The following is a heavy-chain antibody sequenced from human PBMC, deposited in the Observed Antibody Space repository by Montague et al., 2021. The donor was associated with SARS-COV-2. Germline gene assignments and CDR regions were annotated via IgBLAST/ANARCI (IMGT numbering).Heavy chain of an antibody. D-gene: IGHD4-23*01. CDR1: GFSITGYY. Sequence: SETLSLTCTVSGFSITGYYWCWLLRSPGKGLQWIAYIYYGGAVNYNPSLVSRVPISTDTSKNQLSLQVNSVTAADTAVYYCVRDHPYGGPRGAYDIWGQGTVVTVSS. CDR2: IYYGGAV. CDR3: VRDHPYGGPRGAYDI. J-gene: IGHJ3*02. V-gene: IGHV4-59*01.